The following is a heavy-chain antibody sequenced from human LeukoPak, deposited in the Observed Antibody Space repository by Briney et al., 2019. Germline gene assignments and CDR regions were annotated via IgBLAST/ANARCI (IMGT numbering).Heavy chain of an antibody. CDR2: IYYDGSNK. D-gene: IGHD3-22*01. Sequence: GRSLRLSCAASGFTFSSYGMHWVRQAPGKGLEWVAVIYYDGSNKYYTDSVKGRFTISRDNSKNTLYLQMNSLRAEDTGVYYWGRSRAHDSTGGGGFEYFDYWGQGTLVTVSS. CDR3: GRSRAHDSTGGGGFEYFDY. V-gene: IGHV3-33*01. J-gene: IGHJ4*02. CDR1: GFTFSSYG.